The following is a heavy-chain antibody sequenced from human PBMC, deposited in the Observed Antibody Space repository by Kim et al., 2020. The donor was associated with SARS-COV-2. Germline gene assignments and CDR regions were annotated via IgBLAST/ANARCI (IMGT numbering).Heavy chain of an antibody. CDR3: ARHPLYCSGGSCQISPIDY. V-gene: IGHV4-59*08. J-gene: IGHJ4*02. D-gene: IGHD2-15*01. Sequence: SRVTIAVDTSKNQFALKLSSVTAADTAVYYCARHPLYCSGGSCQISPIDYWGQGTLVTVSS.